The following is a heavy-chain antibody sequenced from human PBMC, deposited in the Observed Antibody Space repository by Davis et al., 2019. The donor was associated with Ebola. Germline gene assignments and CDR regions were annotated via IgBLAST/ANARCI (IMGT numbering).Heavy chain of an antibody. CDR1: DYSISSGYY. V-gene: IGHV4-38-2*02. D-gene: IGHD5-18*01. J-gene: IGHJ4*02. Sequence: SETLSLTCTVSDYSISSGYYWGWSRPPPGKGLGWIGTIFHSGSTYYNPSLESRGAISLDTSENQFSRKLSSVTAADTAVYYCARGRYSYGYFDYWGQGTLVTVSS. CDR3: ARGRYSYGYFDY. CDR2: IFHSGST.